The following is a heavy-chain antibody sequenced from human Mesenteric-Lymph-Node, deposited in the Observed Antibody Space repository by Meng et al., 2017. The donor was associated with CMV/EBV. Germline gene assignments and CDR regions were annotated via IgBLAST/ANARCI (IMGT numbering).Heavy chain of an antibody. CDR3: ARGIPPYGINA. CDR2: ISTSSSAI. CDR1: GFTFSDYS. D-gene: IGHD2-21*01. Sequence: GESLKISCAASGFTFSDYSMNWVRQAPGKGLEWVSYISTSSSAIYYADSVKGRFTISRDDAKNSLYLQVNSLRAEDTAVYYCARGIPPYGINAWRQGTTVTVSS. V-gene: IGHV3-48*04. J-gene: IGHJ6*02.